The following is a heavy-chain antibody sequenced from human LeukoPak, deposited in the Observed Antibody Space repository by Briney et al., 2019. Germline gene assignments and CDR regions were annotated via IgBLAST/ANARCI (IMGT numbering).Heavy chain of an antibody. V-gene: IGHV4-34*01. J-gene: IGHJ4*02. CDR2: INHSGGT. Sequence: SETLSLTCAVYGGSFSGYYWSWIRQSPGKGLEWIGEINHSGGTNYNPSLKSRVTISVDTSKNQFSLKLSSVTAADTAVYYCAGQGPRITMVRGVRAHFDYWGQGTLVTVSS. CDR1: GGSFSGYY. CDR3: AGQGPRITMVRGVRAHFDY. D-gene: IGHD3-10*01.